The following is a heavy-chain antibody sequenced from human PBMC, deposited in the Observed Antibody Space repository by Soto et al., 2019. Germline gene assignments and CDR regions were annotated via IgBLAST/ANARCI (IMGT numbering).Heavy chain of an antibody. CDR2: IYPGDSDT. Sequence: GESLKISCKGSGYSFTSYWIGWVRQMPGKGLEWMGIIYPGDSDTRYSPSFQGQVTISADKSISTAYLQWSSLKASDTAMYYCAAVGQTGYSSGWYTSFDYWGQGTLVTVSS. D-gene: IGHD6-19*01. V-gene: IGHV5-51*01. CDR1: GYSFTSYW. J-gene: IGHJ4*02. CDR3: AAVGQTGYSSGWYTSFDY.